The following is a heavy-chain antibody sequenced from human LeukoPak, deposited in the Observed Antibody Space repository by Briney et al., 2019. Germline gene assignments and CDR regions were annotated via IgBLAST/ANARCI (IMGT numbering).Heavy chain of an antibody. J-gene: IGHJ4*02. D-gene: IGHD6-13*01. CDR2: IYHSGST. V-gene: IGHV4-4*02. Sequence: SETLSLTCAVSGGSISSSNWWRWVRQPPGKGLEWIGEIYHSGSTNYNPSLKSRVTISEDKSKNQFSLKLSSVTAADTAIYYCARGVMAAAGTYFDSWGQGTLVTVSS. CDR3: ARGVMAAAGTYFDS. CDR1: GGSISSSNW.